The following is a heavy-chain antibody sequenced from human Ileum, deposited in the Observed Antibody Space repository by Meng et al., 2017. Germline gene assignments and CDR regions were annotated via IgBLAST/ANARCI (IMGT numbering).Heavy chain of an antibody. D-gene: IGHD5-12*01. V-gene: IGHV3-23*01. CDR2: ISGSGSST. CDR3: AKVGPYSGSIYNYYDP. CDR1: GLTFSTYG. Sequence: VELLWVGGALAQPGGSLRLSCAAFGLTFSTYGMNWVRQAPGKGLEWVSGISGSGSSTDYTDSVKGRFTISRDNSKNTLYLQMNSLRPEDTAVYYCAKVGPYSGSIYNYYDPWGQGTLVTVSS. J-gene: IGHJ5*02.